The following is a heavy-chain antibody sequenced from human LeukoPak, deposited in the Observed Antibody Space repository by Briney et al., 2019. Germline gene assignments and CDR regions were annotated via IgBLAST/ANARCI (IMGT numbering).Heavy chain of an antibody. Sequence: ASVKVSCKVSGYTLTELSMHWVRQAPGKGLEWMGGFDPEDGETIYAQKFQGRVTMTEYTSTDTANMELSSLRSEDTAVYYGATFDNCSGGSCYAFDPWGQGTLVTVSS. CDR1: GYTLTELS. D-gene: IGHD2-15*01. CDR3: ATFDNCSGGSCYAFDP. CDR2: FDPEDGET. J-gene: IGHJ5*02. V-gene: IGHV1-24*01.